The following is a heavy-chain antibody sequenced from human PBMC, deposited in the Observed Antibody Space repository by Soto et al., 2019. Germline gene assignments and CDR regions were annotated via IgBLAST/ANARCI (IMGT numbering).Heavy chain of an antibody. CDR2: INPSGGST. J-gene: IGHJ4*02. CDR3: ASHTGYSSVRFPPDY. Sequence: ASVKVSCKASGYTFTGYYMHWVRQAPGQGLEWMGIINPSGGSTSYAQKFQGRVTMTRDTSTSTVYMELSSLRSEDTAVYYCASHTGYSSVRFPPDYWGQGTLVTVSS. V-gene: IGHV1-46*01. CDR1: GYTFTGYY. D-gene: IGHD6-19*01.